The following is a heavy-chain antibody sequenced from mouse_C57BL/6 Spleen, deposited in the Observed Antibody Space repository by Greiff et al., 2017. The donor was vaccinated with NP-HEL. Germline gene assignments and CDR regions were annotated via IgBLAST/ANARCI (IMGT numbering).Heavy chain of an antibody. D-gene: IGHD1-1*01. CDR2: IYPGDGDT. CDR3: AGPITTVVAKGPAY. V-gene: IGHV1-80*01. Sequence: QVQLQQSGAELVKPGASVKISCKASGYAFSSYWMNWVMQRPGKGLEWIGQIYPGDGDTNYNGKFKGKATLTADKSSSTAYMQLSSLTSEDSAFYFGAGPITTVVAKGPAYWGQGTLVTVSA. CDR1: GYAFSSYW. J-gene: IGHJ3*01.